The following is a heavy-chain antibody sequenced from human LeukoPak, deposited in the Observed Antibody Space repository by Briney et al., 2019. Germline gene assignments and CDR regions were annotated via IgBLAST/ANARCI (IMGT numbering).Heavy chain of an antibody. CDR1: GYTFTSYY. V-gene: IGHV1-46*01. CDR3: ARRIQLWLGGYYFDY. Sequence: ASVKVSCKASGYTFTSYYMHWVRQAPGQGLEWMGIINPSGGSTSYAQKFQGRVTMTRDTSTSTVYMELSSPRSEDTAVYYCARRIQLWLGGYYFDYWGQGTLVTVSS. J-gene: IGHJ4*02. CDR2: INPSGGST. D-gene: IGHD5-18*01.